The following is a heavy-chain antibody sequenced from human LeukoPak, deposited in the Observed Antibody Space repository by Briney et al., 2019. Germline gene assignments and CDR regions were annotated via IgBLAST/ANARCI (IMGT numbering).Heavy chain of an antibody. Sequence: SQTLSLTCTVSGGSISSGGYSSSWIRQSPGKGLEWIGYISHSGSTYYNPSLKSRVAISVDRSKNQSSLNLSSMTAADTAVYYCARGNSGYDGGLWFDPWGQGTLVTVSS. J-gene: IGHJ5*02. D-gene: IGHD5-12*01. CDR1: GGSISSGGYS. V-gene: IGHV4-30-2*06. CDR2: ISHSGST. CDR3: ARGNSGYDGGLWFDP.